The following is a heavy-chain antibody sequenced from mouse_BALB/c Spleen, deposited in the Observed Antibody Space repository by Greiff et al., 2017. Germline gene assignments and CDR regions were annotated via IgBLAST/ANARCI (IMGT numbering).Heavy chain of an antibody. CDR2: ISSGGSYT. CDR1: GFTFSSYG. D-gene: IGHD1-1*02. CDR3: ARHGGSYVYYIDY. V-gene: IGHV5-6*01. J-gene: IGHJ2*01. Sequence: EVQLVESGGDLVKPGGSLKLSCAASGFTFSSYGMSWVRQTPDKGLEWVATISSGGSYTYYPDSVKGRFTISRDNAKNTPYLQMRSLKSEDTAMYYFARHGGSYVYYIDYWGQGTTLTVSS.